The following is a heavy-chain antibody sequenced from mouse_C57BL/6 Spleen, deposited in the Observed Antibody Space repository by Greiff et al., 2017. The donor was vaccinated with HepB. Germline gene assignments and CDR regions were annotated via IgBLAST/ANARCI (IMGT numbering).Heavy chain of an antibody. CDR3: ARNDGYGWYFDV. J-gene: IGHJ1*03. V-gene: IGHV1-72*01. CDR1: GYTFTSYW. CDR2: IDPNSGGT. Sequence: VKQSCKASGYTFTSYWMHWVKQRPGRGLEWIGRIDPNSGGTKYNEKFKSKTTLTVDKPSSTAYMQLSSLTSEDSAVCYCARNDGYGWYFDVWGTGTTVTVSS. D-gene: IGHD2-2*01.